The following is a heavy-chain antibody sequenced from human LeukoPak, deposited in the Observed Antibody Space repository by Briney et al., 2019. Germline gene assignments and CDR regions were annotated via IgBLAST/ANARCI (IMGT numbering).Heavy chain of an antibody. Sequence: GGSLRLSCVASGFTFSSYWMYWVRQDPGKGLVWVSGMKGDGSDITYADSAKGRFTISRDNAKNTVYLQMNSLRAEDTAVYYCARDPNYYDSSGYFDYWGQGTLVTVSS. V-gene: IGHV3-74*01. CDR1: GFTFSSYW. CDR2: MKGDGSDI. J-gene: IGHJ4*02. D-gene: IGHD3-22*01. CDR3: ARDPNYYDSSGYFDY.